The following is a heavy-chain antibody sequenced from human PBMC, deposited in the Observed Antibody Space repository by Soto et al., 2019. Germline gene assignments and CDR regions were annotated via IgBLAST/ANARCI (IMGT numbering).Heavy chain of an antibody. CDR3: ARTQQLVRDNGPQPLDY. Sequence: GGSLRLSCAVSGVSFSSDAMHWVRQSPGKGLEWVAVILYDGSNKYYADSVKGRFTISRDNSKNTLYLQMNSLRAEDTAVYYCARTQQLVRDNGPQPLDYWGQGTLVTVSS. D-gene: IGHD6-13*01. CDR1: GVSFSSDA. J-gene: IGHJ4*02. V-gene: IGHV3-30-3*01. CDR2: ILYDGSNK.